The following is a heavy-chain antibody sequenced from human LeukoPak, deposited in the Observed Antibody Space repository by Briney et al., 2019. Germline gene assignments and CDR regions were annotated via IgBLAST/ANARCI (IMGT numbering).Heavy chain of an antibody. V-gene: IGHV4-59*01. J-gene: IGHJ4*02. CDR1: GGSISSYY. CDR2: VYYSGST. Sequence: SSETLSLTCTVSGGSISSYYWSWIRQPPGKGLEWIGYVYYSGSTNYNPSLKSRVTISVDTSKNQFSLKLSSVTAADTAVYYCARRGEFFDYWGQGTLVTVSS. D-gene: IGHD3-10*01. CDR3: ARRGEFFDY.